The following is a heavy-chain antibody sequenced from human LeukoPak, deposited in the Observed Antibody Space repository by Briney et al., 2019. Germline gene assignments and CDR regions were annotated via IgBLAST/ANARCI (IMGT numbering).Heavy chain of an antibody. CDR3: AKGSITSCYSPAHY. CDR1: GFTFSNYN. V-gene: IGHV3-21*04. Sequence: GGSLRLTWAASGFTFSNYNINWVRQAPGKGLEWVSSISSSGNYIYYADSVKGRFTISRDNSKNTLYLQVNSLRAEDTAVYYCAKGSITSCYSPAHYWGQGTLVTVSS. CDR2: ISSSGNYI. J-gene: IGHJ4*02. D-gene: IGHD2-2*01.